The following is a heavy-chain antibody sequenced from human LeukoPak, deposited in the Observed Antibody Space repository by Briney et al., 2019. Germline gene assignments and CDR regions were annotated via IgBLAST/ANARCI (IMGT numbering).Heavy chain of an antibody. CDR2: IYYSGST. J-gene: IGHJ6*03. Sequence: SETLSLTCTVSGGSISSYYWSWIRQPPGKGLEWIGYIYYSGSTNYNPSLKSRVTISVDTSKNQFSLKLSSVTAADTAVYYCARGESYGYEYHYYYMDVWGKGTTVTVSS. CDR1: GGSISSYY. CDR3: ARGESYGYEYHYYYMDV. V-gene: IGHV4-59*01. D-gene: IGHD5-18*01.